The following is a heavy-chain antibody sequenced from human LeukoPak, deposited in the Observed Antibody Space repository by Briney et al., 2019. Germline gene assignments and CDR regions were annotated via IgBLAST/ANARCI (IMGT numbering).Heavy chain of an antibody. CDR1: GFTFSIYA. D-gene: IGHD5-18*01. V-gene: IGHV3-23*01. CDR3: ARDTAMGSFDY. J-gene: IGHJ4*02. Sequence: GGSLRLSCAASGFTFSIYAMSWVRQAPGKGLEWVSTLSGTGDSTYYADSVKGRFTISRDNSKNTLYLQMNSLRAEDTAVYYCARDTAMGSFDYWGQGTLVTVSS. CDR2: LSGTGDST.